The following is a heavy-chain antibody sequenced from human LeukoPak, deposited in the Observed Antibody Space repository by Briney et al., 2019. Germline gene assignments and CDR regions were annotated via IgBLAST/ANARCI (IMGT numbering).Heavy chain of an antibody. CDR3: ATKQWLAPPPDS. J-gene: IGHJ4*02. V-gene: IGHV3-74*01. CDR2: INTDGTVT. Sequence: GGSLRLSCAACGFTFSKYWMLWVRQAPGKGLESVSRINTDGTVTTYADSVKGRFTVSRDNADNTMFLQMNSVRDEDTAVYYCATKQWLAPPPDSWGQGTPVTVSS. CDR1: GFTFSKYW. D-gene: IGHD6-19*01.